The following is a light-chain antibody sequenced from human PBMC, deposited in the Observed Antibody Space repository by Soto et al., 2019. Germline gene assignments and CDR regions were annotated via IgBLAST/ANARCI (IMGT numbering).Light chain of an antibody. J-gene: IGKJ1*01. Sequence: IQLTQSPSTLSASVGDRVTITCLARQRLSSWFAWYQPKPGKAPKLLIXKASTLKSGVPSRFSGSVSGTEFTLTISGLQPDEFATYYCQQYNSYSFGQGTKVDIK. V-gene: IGKV1-5*03. CDR1: QRLSSW. CDR3: QQYNSYS. CDR2: KAS.